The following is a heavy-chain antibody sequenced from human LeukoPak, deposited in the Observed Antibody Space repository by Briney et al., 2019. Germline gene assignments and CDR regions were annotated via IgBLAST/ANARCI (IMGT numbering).Heavy chain of an antibody. CDR2: VYYTGNT. V-gene: IGHV4-39*01. J-gene: IGHJ4*02. D-gene: IGHD2-15*01. CDR3: ARHRQVVQGLYDF. Sequence: SETLSLTCAVSSDFFSTSHWGIWVRQPPGKGLEWIGSVYYTGNTYFNPSLNSRVTISLDTSKNQFSLSLNSVTAADTAIYYCARHRQVVQGLYDFWGQGTLVIVSS. CDR1: SDFFSTSHW.